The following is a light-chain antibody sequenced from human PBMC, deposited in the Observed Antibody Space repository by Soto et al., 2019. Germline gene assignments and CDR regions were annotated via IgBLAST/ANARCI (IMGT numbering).Light chain of an antibody. CDR3: CSYAGSSTFVV. V-gene: IGLV2-23*03. Sequence: QPVLTQPASVSGSPGQSITISCTGTSSDVGSYNLVSWYQQHPDKAPKLMIYDGSKRPSGVSNRFSGSKSGNTASLTISGLQAEDEADYYCCSYAGSSTFVVFGGGTKLTVL. J-gene: IGLJ2*01. CDR1: SSDVGSYNL. CDR2: DGS.